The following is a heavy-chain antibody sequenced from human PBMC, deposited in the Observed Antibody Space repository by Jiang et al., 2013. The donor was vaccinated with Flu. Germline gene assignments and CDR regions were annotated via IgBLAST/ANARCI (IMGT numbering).Heavy chain of an antibody. J-gene: IGHJ4*02. CDR1: GYNFTTYW. V-gene: IGHV5-51*01. D-gene: IGHD1-26*01. Sequence: GAEVKKPGESLKISCKGSGYNFTTYWIGWVRQMPGKGLEWMGIIYPGDSDTRYSPSFQGQVTISADKSISTAYLQWRSLKASDTAMYYCARRSYSGSWEFDYWGQGTLVTVSS. CDR3: ARRSYSGSWEFDY. CDR2: IYPGDSDT.